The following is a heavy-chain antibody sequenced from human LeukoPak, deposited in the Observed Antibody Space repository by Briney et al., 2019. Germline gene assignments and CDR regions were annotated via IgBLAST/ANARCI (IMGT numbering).Heavy chain of an antibody. J-gene: IGHJ5*02. CDR1: VGSISSYY. V-gene: IGHV4-59*01. CDR2: IYYSGST. Sequence: SETLSLTCTVSVGSISSYYWSWIRQPPGKGLEWIGYIYYSGSTNYNPSLKSRVTISVDTSKNQFSLKLSSVTAADTAVYYCARGASGYSGYDYSNPWGQGTLVTVSS. CDR3: ARGASGYSGYDYSNP. D-gene: IGHD5-12*01.